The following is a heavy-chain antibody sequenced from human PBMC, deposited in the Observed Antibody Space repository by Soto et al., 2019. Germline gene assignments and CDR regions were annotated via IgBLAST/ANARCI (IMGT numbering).Heavy chain of an antibody. D-gene: IGHD7-27*01. CDR3: AKSARTGVWNAFDI. CDR2: ISGSGGST. CDR1: GFTVGDHY. Sequence: GRSLRLSCAAFGFTVGDHYMRWVRQATGKGLEWVSAISGSGGSTYYADSVKGRFTISRDNSKNTLYLQMNSLRAEDTAVYYCAKSARTGVWNAFDIWGQGTMVTVSS. J-gene: IGHJ3*02. V-gene: IGHV3-23*01.